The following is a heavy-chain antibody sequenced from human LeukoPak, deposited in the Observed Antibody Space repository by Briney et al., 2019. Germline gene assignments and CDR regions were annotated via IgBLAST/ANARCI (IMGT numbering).Heavy chain of an antibody. D-gene: IGHD3-10*01. CDR1: GFTFSSYS. J-gene: IGHJ4*02. V-gene: IGHV3-21*04. CDR3: ARDYHVGLLWFGELLYHDY. Sequence: GGSLRLSCAASGFTFSSYSMNWVRQAPGKGLEWVSSISSSSSYIYYADSVKGRFTISRDNAKNSLYLQMNSLRAEDTAVYYCARDYHVGLLWFGELLYHDYWGQGTLVTVSS. CDR2: ISSSSSYI.